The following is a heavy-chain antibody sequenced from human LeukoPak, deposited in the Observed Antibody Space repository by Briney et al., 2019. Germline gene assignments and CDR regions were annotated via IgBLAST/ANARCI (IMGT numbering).Heavy chain of an antibody. D-gene: IGHD4-11*01. V-gene: IGHV3-23*01. CDR2: ISGSGGGT. J-gene: IGHJ4*02. CDR1: GFTFSSYA. CDR3: AKSPAAITTVTTYFDY. Sequence: GGSLRLSCAASGFTFSSYAMSWVRQAPGKGLEWVSAISGSGGGTYYADSVKGRFTISRDNSKNTLYLQMNSLRAEDTAVYYCAKSPAAITTVTTYFDYWGQGTLVTVSS.